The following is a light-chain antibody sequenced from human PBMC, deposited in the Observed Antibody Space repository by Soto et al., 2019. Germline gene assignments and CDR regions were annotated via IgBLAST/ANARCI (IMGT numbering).Light chain of an antibody. V-gene: IGLV2-14*01. CDR1: RSDVGGYKS. Sequence: QSALTQPASVSGSPGQSITISCTGTRSDVGGYKSVSWYQHHPGKVPKLVIFEVSNRPSGVSNRFSGSKSGNTASLTISGLQAEDEADYYCSSYINTNTLVFAGGTKLTVL. J-gene: IGLJ2*01. CDR2: EVS. CDR3: SSYINTNTLV.